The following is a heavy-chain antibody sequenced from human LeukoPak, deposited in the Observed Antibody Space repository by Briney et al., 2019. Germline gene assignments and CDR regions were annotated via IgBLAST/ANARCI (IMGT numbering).Heavy chain of an antibody. CDR1: GGSICSYY. CDR3: ARDSSAIADNWFDP. V-gene: IGHV4-59*01. J-gene: IGHJ5*02. D-gene: IGHD2-2*02. CDR2: LYNCATT. Sequence: AETLSLTCTVSGGSICSYYWSWIRQPPGKGLEWIGYLYNCATTNYNPSLKSRVTISVDTSKNQFSLNLSSVTAADTAVYYCARDSSAIADNWFDPWGQGTLVTVSS.